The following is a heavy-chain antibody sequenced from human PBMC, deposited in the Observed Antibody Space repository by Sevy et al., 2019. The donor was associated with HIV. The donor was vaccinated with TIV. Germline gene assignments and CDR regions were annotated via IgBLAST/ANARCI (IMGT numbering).Heavy chain of an antibody. CDR1: GFTFSNAW. J-gene: IGHJ4*02. V-gene: IGHV3-15*01. CDR3: MSDPEDTVTHY. D-gene: IGHD4-17*01. CDR2: IKSKTDGGTT. Sequence: GGSLRLSCAASGFTFSNAWMSWVRQAPGKGLEWVGRIKSKTDGGTTDYAAPVKGRFTISRDDSKNTLYLQMNSLETDDTAVYYCMSDPEDTVTHYWGQGTPVTVSS.